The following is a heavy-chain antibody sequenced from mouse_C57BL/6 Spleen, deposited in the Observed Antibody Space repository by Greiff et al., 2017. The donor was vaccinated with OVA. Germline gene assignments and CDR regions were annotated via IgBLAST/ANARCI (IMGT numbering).Heavy chain of an antibody. CDR1: GYTFTSYW. CDR3: ARSHHYYGSSGYAMDY. J-gene: IGHJ4*01. V-gene: IGHV1-55*01. CDR2: IYPGSGST. Sequence: QVQLQQSGAELVKPGASVKMSCKASGYTFTSYWITWVKQRPGQGLEWIGDIYPGSGSTNYNEKFKSKATLTVDTSSSTAYMQLSSLTSEDSAVYYCARSHHYYGSSGYAMDYWGQGTSVTVSS. D-gene: IGHD1-1*01.